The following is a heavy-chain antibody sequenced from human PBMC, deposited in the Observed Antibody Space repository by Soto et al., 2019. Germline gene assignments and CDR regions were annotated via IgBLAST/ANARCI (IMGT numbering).Heavy chain of an antibody. CDR3: ARGDIVAISFDY. J-gene: IGHJ4*02. CDR1: GGSVSSGSYY. CDR2: IYYSGST. Sequence: QVQLQESGPGLVKPSETLSLTSTVSGGSVSSGSYYWSWIRQPPGKGLEWIGYIYYSGSTNYNPSLKSRVTISVDTSKNQFSLKLSSVTAADTAVYYCARGDIVAISFDYWGQGTLVTVSS. V-gene: IGHV4-61*01. D-gene: IGHD5-12*01.